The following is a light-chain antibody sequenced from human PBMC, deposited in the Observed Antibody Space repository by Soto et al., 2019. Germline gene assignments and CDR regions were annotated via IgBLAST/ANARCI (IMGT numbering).Light chain of an antibody. V-gene: IGLV1-44*01. CDR1: SSNIGTNT. Sequence: QSVLTQPPSASGTPGQRVTISCSGSSSNIGTNTVIWYQQLPGAAPKLLFYSDNQRPSGVPDRFSGSKSGTSASLAISGLQSEDEADYYCAAWDVSLVVFGGGTKVTV. CDR2: SDN. CDR3: AAWDVSLVV. J-gene: IGLJ2*01.